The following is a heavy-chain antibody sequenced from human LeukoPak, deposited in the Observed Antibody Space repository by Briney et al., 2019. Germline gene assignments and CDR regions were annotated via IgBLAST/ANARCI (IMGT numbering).Heavy chain of an antibody. D-gene: IGHD5-18*01. CDR1: GGSFSGYY. CDR3: ARHSTAGHSYGLFDY. V-gene: IGHV4-34*01. Sequence: SETLSLTCAVYGGSFSGYYWSWIRQPPGKGLEWIGEINRGGSTNYNPSLKSRVTVSVDTSKNQFSLKLSSVTAADTAVYYCARHSTAGHSYGLFDYWGQGTLVTVYS. CDR2: INRGGST. J-gene: IGHJ4*02.